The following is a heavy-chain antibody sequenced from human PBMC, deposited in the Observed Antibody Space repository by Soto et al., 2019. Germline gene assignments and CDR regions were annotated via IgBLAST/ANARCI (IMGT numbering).Heavy chain of an antibody. Sequence: HPGGSLRLSCAASGFSFSDYAMHWIRQAPGKGLEWVAVVWSNGNSKYYSDSVEGRFTVSRDSSKNTLYLHMNNLNAEDTALYFCAKDREGTGYNFDYWGQGTLVTVSS. CDR2: VWSNGNSK. CDR1: GFSFSDYA. J-gene: IGHJ4*02. CDR3: AKDREGTGYNFDY. V-gene: IGHV3-33*06. D-gene: IGHD5-18*01.